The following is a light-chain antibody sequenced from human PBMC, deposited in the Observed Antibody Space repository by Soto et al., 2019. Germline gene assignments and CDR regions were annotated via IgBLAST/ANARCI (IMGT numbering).Light chain of an antibody. CDR1: QSISSW. J-gene: IGKJ1*01. CDR2: KAS. V-gene: IGKV1-5*03. CDR3: QQYNSYPWT. Sequence: DTQMTQSPSTLSASVGDRVTITCRASQSISSWLAWYQQIPGKAPKLLIYKASSLESGVPSRFSGSGSGTEFTLTISSLQPDDCATYYCQQYNSYPWTFGQGTKVEIK.